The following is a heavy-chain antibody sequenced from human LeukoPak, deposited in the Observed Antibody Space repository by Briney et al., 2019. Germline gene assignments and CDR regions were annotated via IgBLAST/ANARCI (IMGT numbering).Heavy chain of an antibody. D-gene: IGHD3-22*01. CDR1: GGTFSSYA. CDR3: ARGPFDSSGYFLYFDY. J-gene: IGHJ4*02. Sequence: GASVKVSCKASGGTFSSYAISWVRQAPGQGLEWMGGIIPIFGTANYAQKFQGRVTITADESTSTAYMELSSLRSEDTAVYYCARGPFDSSGYFLYFDYWGQGTLVTVSS. V-gene: IGHV1-69*13. CDR2: IIPIFGTA.